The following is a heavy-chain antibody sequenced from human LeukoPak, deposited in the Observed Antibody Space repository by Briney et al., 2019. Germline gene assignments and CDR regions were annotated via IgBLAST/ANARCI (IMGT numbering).Heavy chain of an antibody. CDR3: ARDRSPVPAAIQSWFDP. J-gene: IGHJ5*02. Sequence: SVKVSCKASGSTFSSYAISWVRQAPGQGLEWMGGIIPIFGTANYAQKFQGRVTITTDESTSTAYMELSSLRSEDTAVYYCARDRSPVPAAIQSWFDPWGQGTLVTVSS. CDR2: IIPIFGTA. CDR1: GSTFSSYA. D-gene: IGHD2-2*01. V-gene: IGHV1-69*05.